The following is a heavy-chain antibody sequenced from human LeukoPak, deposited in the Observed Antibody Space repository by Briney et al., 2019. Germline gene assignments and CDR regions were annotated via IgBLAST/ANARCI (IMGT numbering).Heavy chain of an antibody. V-gene: IGHV4-34*01. CDR1: GGSFSGYY. D-gene: IGHD3-3*01. Sequence: PSETLSLTCAVYGGSFSGYYWSWIRQPPGQGLEWIGEINHSGSTNYNPSLKSRVTISVDTSKNQFSLKLSSVTAADTAVYYCARHNPPSFVEWFSKTGKTNNWFDPWGQGTLVTVSS. J-gene: IGHJ5*02. CDR3: ARHNPPSFVEWFSKTGKTNNWFDP. CDR2: INHSGST.